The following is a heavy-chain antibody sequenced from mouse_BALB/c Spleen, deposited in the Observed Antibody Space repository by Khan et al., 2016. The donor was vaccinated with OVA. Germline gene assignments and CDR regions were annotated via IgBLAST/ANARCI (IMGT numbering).Heavy chain of an antibody. Sequence: EVELVESGGGLVKPGGSLRLSCEASGFTFSSYSMSWVRQTPEKRLEWVATITSGGSYTYYPDSVQGRFTISRDNAKNTLYLQMSSLQSEDTAMYYCTRDRNYYGSSFYFDYWGQGTTLTVSS. V-gene: IGHV5-6-4*01. CDR2: ITSGGSYT. J-gene: IGHJ2*01. CDR1: GFTFSSYS. D-gene: IGHD1-1*01. CDR3: TRDRNYYGSSFYFDY.